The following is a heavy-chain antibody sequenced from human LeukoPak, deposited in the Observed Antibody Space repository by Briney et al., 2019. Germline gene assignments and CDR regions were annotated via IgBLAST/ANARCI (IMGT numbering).Heavy chain of an antibody. J-gene: IGHJ4*02. D-gene: IGHD3-3*01. V-gene: IGHV4-59*11. CDR3: AIGPYYDLWRGSAFDF. CDR2: IYHSGST. CDR1: GGSISSHY. Sequence: PSETLSLTCSVSGGSISSHYWSWIRQSPEKGLEWIGYIYHSGSTSYNPSLKSRVTMSVDTSARQFSLKLSSVTAADTAFYYCAIGPYYDLWRGSAFDFWGQGILVTVSS.